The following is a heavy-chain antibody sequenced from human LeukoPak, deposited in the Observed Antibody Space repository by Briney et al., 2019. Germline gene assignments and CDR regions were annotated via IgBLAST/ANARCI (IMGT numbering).Heavy chain of an antibody. CDR3: ARVPAVAGLLVDY. Sequence: SETLSLTCAVSGGSISSSNWWSWVRQPPGKGLEWIGEIYHSGSTNYNPSLKSRVTISVDKSKNQFSLKLSSVTAADTAVYYCARVPAVAGLLVDYWGQGTLVTVSS. V-gene: IGHV4-4*02. CDR1: GGSISSSNW. J-gene: IGHJ4*02. D-gene: IGHD6-19*01. CDR2: IYHSGST.